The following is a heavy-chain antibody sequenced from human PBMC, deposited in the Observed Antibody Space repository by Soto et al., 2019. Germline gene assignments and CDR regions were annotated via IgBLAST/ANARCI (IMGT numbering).Heavy chain of an antibody. CDR2: ISYDGSNK. J-gene: IGHJ4*02. CDR3: AKDEGWGSFYVTGDY. CDR1: GFAFSSYG. D-gene: IGHD3-10*01. V-gene: IGHV3-30*18. Sequence: GGSLRRSCAAAGFAFSSYGMHWVRQAPGKGLEWVAVISYDGSNKYYADSVKGRFTISRDNSKKTLYLQMNSLTAGDTAVYYCAKDEGWGSFYVTGDYWGQGTLVTVSS.